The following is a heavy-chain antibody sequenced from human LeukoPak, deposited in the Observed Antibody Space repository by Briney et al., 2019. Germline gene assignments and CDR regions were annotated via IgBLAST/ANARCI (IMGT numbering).Heavy chain of an antibody. V-gene: IGHV1-69*13. D-gene: IGHD3-22*01. CDR1: GGTFSSYA. CDR2: IIPIFGTA. J-gene: IGHJ4*02. Sequence: SVKVSCKASGGTFSSYAISWVRQAPGQGLEWMGGIIPIFGTANYAQKFQGRVTITADEPTSTAYMELSSLRSEDTAVYYCARDLKDYYDSSGYYPGFGYWGQGTLVTVSS. CDR3: ARDLKDYYDSSGYYPGFGY.